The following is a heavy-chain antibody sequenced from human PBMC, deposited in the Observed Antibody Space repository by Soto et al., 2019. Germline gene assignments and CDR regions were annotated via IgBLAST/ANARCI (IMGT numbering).Heavy chain of an antibody. CDR2: VYYSGTT. D-gene: IGHD5-18*01. CDR1: GGSISRYY. V-gene: IGHV4-59*01. CDR3: SRAPSAYSRGYGMDV. J-gene: IGHJ6*02. Sequence: SETLSLTCTVSGGSISRYYWSWIRQPPGKGLEWIGYVYYSGTTNYNPSLRSRVTISVDTSNNQYSLRLSSVTAADTAVYYCSRAPSAYSRGYGMDVWGQGTTVTVSS.